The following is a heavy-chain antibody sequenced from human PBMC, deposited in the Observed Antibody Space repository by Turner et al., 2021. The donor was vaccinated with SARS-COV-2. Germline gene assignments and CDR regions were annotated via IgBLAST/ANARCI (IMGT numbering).Heavy chain of an antibody. D-gene: IGHD3-9*01. CDR2: INPNSGGT. Sequence: QVQLVQSGAEVKKPGTSVTVSCKASGYMFTGYYLHGVRQAPGQGLEWMAWINPNSGGTNYAQKFQGRVTMTRDKSISTVYMELSRLRSDDTAVYYCARDSAHDNLTGPGGYWGQGTLVTVSS. J-gene: IGHJ4*02. CDR3: ARDSAHDNLTGPGGY. V-gene: IGHV1-2*02. CDR1: GYMFTGYY.